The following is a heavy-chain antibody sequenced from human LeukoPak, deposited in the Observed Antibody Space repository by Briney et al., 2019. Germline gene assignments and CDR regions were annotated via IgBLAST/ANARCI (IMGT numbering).Heavy chain of an antibody. CDR2: ISWNSGSI. V-gene: IGHV3-9*01. D-gene: IGHD6-19*01. CDR1: GFTFDVYA. CDR3: AKDNLAVAGTFDY. Sequence: GGSLRLSCAPSGFTFDVYAMRWARQAPGKGREWVSYISWNSGSIGYADSVKGRFIITRDNTKNSLYLQMNSLRAEDTALYYCAKDNLAVAGTFDYWGQGTLVTVSP. J-gene: IGHJ4*02.